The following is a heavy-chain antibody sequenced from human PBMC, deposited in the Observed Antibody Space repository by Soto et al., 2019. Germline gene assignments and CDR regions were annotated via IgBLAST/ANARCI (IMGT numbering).Heavy chain of an antibody. J-gene: IGHJ4*02. CDR2: IVVGSGNT. CDR1: GFTFTSSA. Sequence: QMQLVQSGPEVKKPGTSVKVSCKASGFTFTSSAVQWVRQARGQRLEWIGWIVVGSGNTNYAQKFQERVTITRDMSTSPAYMELSSLRSEDTAVYYCAAGGIVGATSDYWGQGTLVTVSS. CDR3: AAGGIVGATSDY. D-gene: IGHD1-26*01. V-gene: IGHV1-58*01.